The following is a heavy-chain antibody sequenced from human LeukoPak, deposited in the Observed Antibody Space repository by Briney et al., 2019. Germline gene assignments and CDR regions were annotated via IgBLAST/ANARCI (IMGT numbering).Heavy chain of an antibody. CDR2: VSADESNK. D-gene: IGHD3-10*01. Sequence: GGPLRLSCAASGFVISGYWMDWVRQVPGKGLMWVARVSADESNKDYADSVKGRFTISRDNVKNTVFLQMSSLRADDAAVYYCARERRYSYSNELDCWGQGTLVTVSS. J-gene: IGHJ4*02. CDR3: ARERRYSYSNELDC. CDR1: GFVISGYW. V-gene: IGHV3-74*01.